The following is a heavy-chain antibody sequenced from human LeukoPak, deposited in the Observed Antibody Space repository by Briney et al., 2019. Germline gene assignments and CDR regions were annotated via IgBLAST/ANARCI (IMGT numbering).Heavy chain of an antibody. J-gene: IGHJ4*02. Sequence: PGRSLRLSCAASGFTFSYFGMHWVRQAPGKGLEWVALIWYDGSNKYYADSVKGRFTISRDNSNNTLYLQMNSLRAEDTAVYYCARDRSDSFDSTGYFPEYYFDYWGQGTLVTVSS. CDR2: IWYDGSNK. D-gene: IGHD3-22*01. CDR3: ARDRSDSFDSTGYFPEYYFDY. V-gene: IGHV3-33*01. CDR1: GFTFSYFG.